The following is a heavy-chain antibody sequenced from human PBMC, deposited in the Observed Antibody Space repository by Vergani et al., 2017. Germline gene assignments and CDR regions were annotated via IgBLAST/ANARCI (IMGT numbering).Heavy chain of an antibody. V-gene: IGHV3-53*01. D-gene: IGHD5-24*01. Sequence: EVQLVESGGGLIQPGGSLRLSCAASGFTVSSNYMSWVRQAPGKGLEWVSVIYSGGSTYYADSVKGRFTISRDNSKNTLYLQMNSLRAEDTAVYYCARLFGVVGRWLQPLHGYYFDYWGQGTLVTVSS. CDR1: GFTVSSNY. J-gene: IGHJ4*02. CDR3: ARLFGVVGRWLQPLHGYYFDY. CDR2: IYSGGST.